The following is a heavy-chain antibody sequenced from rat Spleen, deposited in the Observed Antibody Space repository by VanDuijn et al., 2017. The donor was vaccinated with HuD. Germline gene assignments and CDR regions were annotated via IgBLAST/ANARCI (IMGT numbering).Heavy chain of an antibody. CDR2: IRGDGNT. Sequence: VQLKESGPGLVQPSQTLSLTCTVSGFSLTDYSVHWVRPPPGKGLEWMGIIRGDGNTASNSALKSRLSFSRDTSKSQVFLRMSSLNTEDTATYYCAREDWALDYWGQGVMVTVSS. CDR3: AREDWALDY. CDR1: GFSLTDYS. J-gene: IGHJ2*01. V-gene: IGHV2S63*01. D-gene: IGHD5-1*01.